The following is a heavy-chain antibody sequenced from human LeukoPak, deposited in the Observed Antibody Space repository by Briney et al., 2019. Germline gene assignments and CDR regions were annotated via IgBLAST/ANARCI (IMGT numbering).Heavy chain of an antibody. Sequence: SVKVSCKASGYTFTGYYMHWVRQAPGQGLEWMGWINPNSGGTNYAQKFQGRVTMTRDTSISTAYMELRSLRSDDTAVYYCARRGYYDSSGYLFYWGQGTLVTVSS. CDR1: GYTFTGYY. D-gene: IGHD3-22*01. V-gene: IGHV1-2*02. CDR2: INPNSGGT. CDR3: ARRGYYDSSGYLFY. J-gene: IGHJ4*02.